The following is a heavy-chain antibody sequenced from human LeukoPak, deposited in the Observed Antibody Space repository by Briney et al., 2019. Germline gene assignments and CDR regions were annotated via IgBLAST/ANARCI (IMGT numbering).Heavy chain of an antibody. CDR2: ISGSGTVT. CDR3: AKTSVGEGRIIASGYFDN. CDR1: GFTFSNHA. J-gene: IGHJ4*02. Sequence: PGGSLRLSCAASGFTFSNHAMNWVRQAPGKGLEWVSIISGSGTVTYYADSVKGRSTTSRDNSKNTLYLQMNSLRAEDTAVYYCAKTSVGEGRIIASGYFDNWGQGTLVTVSS. V-gene: IGHV3-23*01. D-gene: IGHD2-15*01.